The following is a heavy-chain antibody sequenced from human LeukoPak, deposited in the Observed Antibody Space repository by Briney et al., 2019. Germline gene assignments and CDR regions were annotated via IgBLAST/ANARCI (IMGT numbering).Heavy chain of an antibody. J-gene: IGHJ5*02. CDR2: INHSGST. V-gene: IGHV4-34*01. Sequence: PSETLSLTCAVYGGSFSGYYWSWIRQPPGKGLEWIGEINHSGSTNYNPSLKSRVTILVDTSKNQFSLKLSSVTAADTAVYYCARGGVRPNNWFDPWGQGTLVTVSS. D-gene: IGHD1-1*01. CDR1: GGSFSGYY. CDR3: ARGGVRPNNWFDP.